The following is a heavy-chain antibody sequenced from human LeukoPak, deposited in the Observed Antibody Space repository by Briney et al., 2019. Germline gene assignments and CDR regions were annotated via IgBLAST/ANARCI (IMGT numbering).Heavy chain of an antibody. J-gene: IGHJ4*02. Sequence: PGGSLRLSCAASGFTFSSYGMHWVRQAPGKGLEWVAVIWYDGSNKYYADSVKGRFTISRDNSKNTLYLQMNSLRAEDTAVYYCASIVVGATTGPPVDWGQGTLVTVSS. D-gene: IGHD1-26*01. V-gene: IGHV3-33*01. CDR3: ASIVVGATTGPPVD. CDR1: GFTFSSYG. CDR2: IWYDGSNK.